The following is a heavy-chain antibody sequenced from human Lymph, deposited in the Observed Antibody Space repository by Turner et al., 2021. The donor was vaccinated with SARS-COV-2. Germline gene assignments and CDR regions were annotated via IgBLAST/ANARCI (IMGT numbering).Heavy chain of an antibody. CDR3: ARSRDLQSMVRGVDPFDY. CDR2: INPNSGGR. CDR1: GYTFTGYY. D-gene: IGHD3-10*01. J-gene: IGHJ4*02. Sequence: QVQLVPSGAEVKKPGASVKVPCKASGYTFTGYYIHWVRQAPGQGREWMGWINPNSGGRNYAQRFQGRVTMTRYTSLSTAYMQLSRLRSNDTAVYYCARSRDLQSMVRGVDPFDYWGQGTLVTVSA. V-gene: IGHV1-2*02.